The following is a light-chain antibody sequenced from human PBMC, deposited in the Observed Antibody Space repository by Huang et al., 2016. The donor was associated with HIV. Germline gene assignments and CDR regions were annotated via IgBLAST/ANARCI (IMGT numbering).Light chain of an antibody. J-gene: IGKJ1*01. Sequence: EIVLTQSPATLSLSPGERATLSCRASQSVSSYLAWYQQKPGQAPRLLIYDASNRATGILARFSGSGSGTDFTLIISSLEPEDFAVYYCQQRSNWPPATFGQGTKVEIK. V-gene: IGKV3-11*01. CDR2: DAS. CDR1: QSVSSY. CDR3: QQRSNWPPAT.